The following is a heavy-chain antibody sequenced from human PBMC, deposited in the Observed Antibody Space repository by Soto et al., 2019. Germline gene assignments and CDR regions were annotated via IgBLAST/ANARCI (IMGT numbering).Heavy chain of an antibody. CDR1: GGSISSGGYY. CDR3: ARGVAEMAPTTDYFDY. Sequence: SETLSLTCTVSGGSISSGGYYWSWIRQHPGKGLEWIGYIYYSGSTYYNPSLKSRVTISVDTSKNQFSLKLSSVTAADTAVYYCARGVAEMAPTTDYFDYWGQGTLVTVSS. CDR2: IYYSGST. V-gene: IGHV4-31*03. D-gene: IGHD2-15*01. J-gene: IGHJ4*02.